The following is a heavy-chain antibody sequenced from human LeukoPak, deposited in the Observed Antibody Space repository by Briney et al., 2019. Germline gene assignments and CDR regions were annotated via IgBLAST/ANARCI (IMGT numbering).Heavy chain of an antibody. J-gene: IGHJ5*02. Sequence: SETLSLTCTVSGGSISSSSYYWGWIRQPPGKGLEWIGSIYYSGSTYYNPSLKSRVTISVDTSKNQFSLKLSSVTAADTAVYYCARRYGSGSGFDPWGQGTLVTVSS. CDR2: IYYSGST. D-gene: IGHD3-10*01. V-gene: IGHV4-39*01. CDR3: ARRYGSGSGFDP. CDR1: GGSISSSSYY.